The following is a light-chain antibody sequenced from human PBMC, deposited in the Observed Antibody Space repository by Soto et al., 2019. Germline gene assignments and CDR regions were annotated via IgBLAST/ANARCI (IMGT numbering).Light chain of an antibody. J-gene: IGKJ4*01. CDR1: QSVLYRSNNNNY. Sequence: DIVMTQSPDSLAVSLGERATINCKSSQSVLYRSNNNNYLAWYQQKPGQPPKLLIYWASTRESGVPDRFSGSRSGTDFTLTISSLQAEDVAVYYCQQYYNTPLTFGGGTKAEIK. CDR2: WAS. V-gene: IGKV4-1*01. CDR3: QQYYNTPLT.